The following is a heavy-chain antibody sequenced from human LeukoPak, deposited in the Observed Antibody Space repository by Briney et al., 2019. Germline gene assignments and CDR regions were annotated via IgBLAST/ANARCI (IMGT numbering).Heavy chain of an antibody. CDR2: IYHSGST. Sequence: SETLSLTCTVSGGSISNYYWSWIRQPPGKGLEWIGSIYHSGSTYYNPSLKSRVTISVDTSKNQFSLKLSSVTAADTAVYYCASYSSSWPSYWGQGTLVTVSS. CDR1: GGSISNYY. V-gene: IGHV4-59*04. D-gene: IGHD6-13*01. J-gene: IGHJ4*02. CDR3: ASYSSSWPSY.